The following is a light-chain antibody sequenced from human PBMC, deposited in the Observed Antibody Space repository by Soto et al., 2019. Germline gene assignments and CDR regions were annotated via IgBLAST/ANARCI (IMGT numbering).Light chain of an antibody. Sequence: DIQMTQSPSSLSASVGDRVTITCQASQGISNYLNWYQQKPGKAPKLLIYDASNLETGVPSRFSGSRSGTDFSFTISSLQPEDIATYYCQQYDKLGLTFGGGTKVEIK. J-gene: IGKJ4*01. V-gene: IGKV1-33*01. CDR3: QQYDKLGLT. CDR2: DAS. CDR1: QGISNY.